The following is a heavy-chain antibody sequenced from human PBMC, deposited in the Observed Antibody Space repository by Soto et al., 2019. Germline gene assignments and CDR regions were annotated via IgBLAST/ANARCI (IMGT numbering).Heavy chain of an antibody. CDR3: ARDGTLYDSSGYYYLY. Sequence: QVQLVQSGAEVKKPGSSVKVSCKASGGTFSNYAISWVRQAPGQGLEWMGGIIPIFGTANYAQKFQGRVTITADESTRTAYMELSSLRSEDTDVYYCARDGTLYDSSGYYYLYWGQGTLVTVSS. CDR2: IIPIFGTA. CDR1: GGTFSNYA. D-gene: IGHD3-22*01. V-gene: IGHV1-69*01. J-gene: IGHJ4*02.